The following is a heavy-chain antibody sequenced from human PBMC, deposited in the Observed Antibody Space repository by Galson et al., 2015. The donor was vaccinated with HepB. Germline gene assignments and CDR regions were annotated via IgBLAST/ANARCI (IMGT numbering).Heavy chain of an antibody. CDR2: ISYDGSNK. J-gene: IGHJ4*02. Sequence: SLRLSCAASGFTFSSYGMHWVRQAPGKGLEWVAVISYDGSNKYYADSVKGRFTISRDNSKNTLYLQMNSLRAEDTAVYYCARAAHGDYFGVFGYWGQGTLVTVSS. CDR3: ARAAHGDYFGVFGY. CDR1: GFTFSSYG. V-gene: IGHV3-30*03. D-gene: IGHD4-17*01.